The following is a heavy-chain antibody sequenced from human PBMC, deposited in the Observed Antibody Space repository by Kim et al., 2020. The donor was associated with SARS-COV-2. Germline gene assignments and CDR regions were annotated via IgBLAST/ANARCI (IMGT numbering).Heavy chain of an antibody. D-gene: IGHD2-8*01. CDR3: AREEWSYANSPLLQH. Sequence: GGSLRLSCAASGFTFSSYSMNWVRQAPGKGLEWVSYISSSSSTIYYADSVKGRFTISRDNAKNSLYLQMNSLRDEDTAVYYCAREEWSYANSPLLQHWGQGTLVTVSS. CDR1: GFTFSSYS. V-gene: IGHV3-48*02. CDR2: ISSSSSTI. J-gene: IGHJ1*01.